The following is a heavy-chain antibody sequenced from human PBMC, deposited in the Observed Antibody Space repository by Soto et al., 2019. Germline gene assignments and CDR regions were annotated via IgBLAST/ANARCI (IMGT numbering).Heavy chain of an antibody. Sequence: PSETLSLTCTVSGGSISSGDYYWSWILQPPGKGLEWIGYIYYSGSTYYNPSLKSRVTISVDTSKNQFSLKLSSVTAADTAVYYCASNSYGYTFYYYWGQGTLVTVSS. CDR2: IYYSGST. CDR1: GGSISSGDYY. V-gene: IGHV4-30-4*01. CDR3: ASNSYGYTFYYY. D-gene: IGHD5-18*01. J-gene: IGHJ4*02.